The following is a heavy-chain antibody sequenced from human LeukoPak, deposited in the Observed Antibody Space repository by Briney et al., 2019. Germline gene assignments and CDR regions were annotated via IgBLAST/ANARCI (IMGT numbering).Heavy chain of an antibody. D-gene: IGHD3-9*01. CDR1: GFTFSSYA. Sequence: GGSLRLSCAASGFTFSSYAMSWARQAPGKGLEWVSAISGSGGSTYYADSVKGRFTISRDNSKNTLYLQMNSLRAEDTALYYRPKPPYDILTGYYSLDYWGQGTLVTVSS. J-gene: IGHJ4*02. V-gene: IGHV3-23*01. CDR3: PKPPYDILTGYYSLDY. CDR2: ISGSGGST.